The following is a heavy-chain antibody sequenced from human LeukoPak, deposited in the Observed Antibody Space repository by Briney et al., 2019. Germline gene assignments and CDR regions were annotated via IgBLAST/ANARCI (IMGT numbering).Heavy chain of an antibody. J-gene: IGHJ6*02. CDR1: GFTFSNYG. V-gene: IGHV3-30*02. D-gene: IGHD1-26*01. Sequence: GGSLRLSCAASGFTFSNYGMHWVRQAPGKGLEWVAFIRYDGSNKYYADSVKGRFTISRDNSKNTLYLQMNSLRAEDTAVYYCAKSGALFQVGAKGPPYYGMDVWGQGTTVTVSS. CDR2: IRYDGSNK. CDR3: AKSGALFQVGAKGPPYYGMDV.